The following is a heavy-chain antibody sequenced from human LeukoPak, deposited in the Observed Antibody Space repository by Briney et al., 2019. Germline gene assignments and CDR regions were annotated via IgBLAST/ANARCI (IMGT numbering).Heavy chain of an antibody. D-gene: IGHD3-10*02. CDR1: GYSFTGYW. V-gene: IGHV1-2*02. CDR3: VICSTSEGAYDI. Sequence: PGASVNVSCKASGYSFTGYWLHWLRRAPGDGPEWMGWINPLTGDTNFPPKFRGRVTMARDTSSSTVSMELTSLRSDDTAVYYCVICSTSEGAYDIWGQGTMVTVSS. J-gene: IGHJ3*02. CDR2: INPLTGDT.